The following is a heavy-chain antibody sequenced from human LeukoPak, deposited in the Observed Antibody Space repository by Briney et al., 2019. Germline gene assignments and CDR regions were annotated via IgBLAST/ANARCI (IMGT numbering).Heavy chain of an antibody. CDR1: GASISNSY. Sequence: SETLSLTCTVSGASISNSYWSWIRQPPGKGLEWIGYIYYSGSTNYNPSLKSRVTISVDTSKNQFSLKLSSVTAADTAVYYCARLYTRGYSNWFDPWGQGTLVTVSS. V-gene: IGHV4-59*08. J-gene: IGHJ5*02. CDR2: IYYSGST. CDR3: ARLYTRGYSNWFDP. D-gene: IGHD5-18*01.